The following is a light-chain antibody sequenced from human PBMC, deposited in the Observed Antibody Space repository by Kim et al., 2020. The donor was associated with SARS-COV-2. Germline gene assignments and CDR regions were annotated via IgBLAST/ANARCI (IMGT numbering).Light chain of an antibody. J-gene: IGLJ2*01. Sequence: GQSNTIACTGTSSDVGGYNSVSWYQHHPCKVPKLMIYDVSNRPSGVSNRFSGSKSGNTASLTISGLQAEDEADYYCSSYTSSTTSLFGGGTQLTVL. V-gene: IGLV2-14*03. CDR3: SSYTSSTTSL. CDR2: DVS. CDR1: SSDVGGYNS.